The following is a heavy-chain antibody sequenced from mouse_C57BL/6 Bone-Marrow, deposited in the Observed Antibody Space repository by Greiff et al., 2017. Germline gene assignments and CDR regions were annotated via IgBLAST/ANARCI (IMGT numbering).Heavy chain of an antibody. CDR3: TRNWDVDYFDY. CDR2: ISSGGDYI. D-gene: IGHD4-1*01. V-gene: IGHV5-9-1*02. J-gene: IGHJ2*01. Sequence: EVHLVESGEGLVKPGGSLTLSCAASGFTFSSYAMSWVRQTPEKRLEWVAYISSGGDYIYYADTVKGRFTISRDNARNTLYLQMSSLKSEDTAMYYCTRNWDVDYFDYWGQGTTLTVSS. CDR1: GFTFSSYA.